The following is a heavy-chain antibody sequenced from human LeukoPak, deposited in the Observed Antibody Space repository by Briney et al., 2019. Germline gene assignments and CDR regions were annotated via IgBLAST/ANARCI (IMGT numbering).Heavy chain of an antibody. V-gene: IGHV3-7*01. Sequence: GGSLRLSCAASGFTFSSYWMSWVRQAPGKVLEWVANIKQDGSEKYYVDSVKGRFTISRDNAKNSLYLQMNSLRAEDTAVYYCAKGEEVYYFDYWGQGTLVTVSS. D-gene: IGHD5/OR15-5a*01. CDR3: AKGEEVYYFDY. CDR2: IKQDGSEK. CDR1: GFTFSSYW. J-gene: IGHJ4*02.